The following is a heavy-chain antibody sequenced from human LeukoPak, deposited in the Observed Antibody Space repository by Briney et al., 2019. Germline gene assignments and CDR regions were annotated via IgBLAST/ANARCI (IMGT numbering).Heavy chain of an antibody. Sequence: GGSLRLSCAASGFAFSSYAMHWVRQAPGKGLEWVALISNDGNNKYHADSVKGRFTISRDNSKKSLYLQMNSLRPEDTALYYCARGPVSIGSRMNSDYWGQGTLVTVSS. V-gene: IGHV3-30-3*01. CDR2: ISNDGNNK. CDR1: GFAFSSYA. J-gene: IGHJ4*02. CDR3: ARGPVSIGSRMNSDY. D-gene: IGHD3-10*01.